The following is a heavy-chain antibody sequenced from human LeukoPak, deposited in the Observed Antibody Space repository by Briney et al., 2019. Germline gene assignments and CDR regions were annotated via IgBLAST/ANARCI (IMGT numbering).Heavy chain of an antibody. CDR3: ARAGYCSSTSCSLESAFDI. J-gene: IGHJ3*02. CDR1: GYTFTSYY. Sequence: GASVTVSCKASGYTFTSYYMHWVRQAPGPGLEWMGIINPSGGSTSYAQKFQGRVTMTRDTSTSTVYMELSSLRSEDTAVYYCARAGYCSSTSCSLESAFDIWGQGTMVTVSS. CDR2: INPSGGST. V-gene: IGHV1-46*01. D-gene: IGHD2-2*01.